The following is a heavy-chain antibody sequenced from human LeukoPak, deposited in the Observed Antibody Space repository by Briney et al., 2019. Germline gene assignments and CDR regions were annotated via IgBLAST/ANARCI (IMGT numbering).Heavy chain of an antibody. V-gene: IGHV4-59*01. CDR2: IHYRGST. CDR1: GDSIGSYY. D-gene: IGHD3-3*01. CDR3: ARDGMTWSFEY. J-gene: IGHJ4*02. Sequence: SETLSLTCTVSGDSIGSYYWNWIRQPPGKGLEWIGYIHYRGSTNHNASLKSRVTISVDTSKNQSSLKLSSVTAADTAVYYCARDGMTWSFEYWGQGALGSPS.